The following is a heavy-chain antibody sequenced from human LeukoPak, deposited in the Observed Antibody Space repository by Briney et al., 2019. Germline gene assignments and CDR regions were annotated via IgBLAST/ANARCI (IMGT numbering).Heavy chain of an antibody. J-gene: IGHJ4*02. CDR2: IYHSGST. D-gene: IGHD5-18*01. CDR3: ARGQGSYGDY. V-gene: IGHV4-4*02. CDR1: GGSISNSNW. Sequence: SGTLSLTCAVSGGSISNSNWWNWVRQPPGKGLEWIGEIYHSGSTNYNPSLRSRVTISVDRSKNQFALRLTSVTAADTAVYYCARGQGSYGDYWGQGTLVIVSS.